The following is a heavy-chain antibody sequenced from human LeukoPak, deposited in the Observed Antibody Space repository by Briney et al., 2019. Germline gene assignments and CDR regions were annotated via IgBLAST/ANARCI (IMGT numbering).Heavy chain of an antibody. CDR2: IYHSGST. Sequence: SETLSLTCAVSGGSISSGGYSWSWIRQPPGKGLEWIGYIYHSGSTYYNPSLKSRVTISVDRSKNQFSLKLSSVTAADTAVYYCARLNYDILTGLRLYFQHWGQGTLVTVSS. CDR3: ARLNYDILTGLRLYFQH. J-gene: IGHJ1*01. CDR1: GGSISSGGYS. D-gene: IGHD3-9*01. V-gene: IGHV4-30-2*01.